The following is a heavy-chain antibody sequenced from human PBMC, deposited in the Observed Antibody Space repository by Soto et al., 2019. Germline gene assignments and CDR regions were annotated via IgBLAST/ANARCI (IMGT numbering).Heavy chain of an antibody. CDR2: INPNSGGT. J-gene: IGHJ3*02. CDR1: GYTFTGYY. V-gene: IGHV1-2*04. Sequence: GASVKVSCKASGYTFTGYYMHWVRQAPGQGLEWMGWINPNSGGTNYAQKFQGWVTMTRDTSISTAYMELSRLRSDDTAVYYCARDRIAYYYDSSGRSDAFDIWGKGQWSPSPQ. CDR3: ARDRIAYYYDSSGRSDAFDI. D-gene: IGHD3-22*01.